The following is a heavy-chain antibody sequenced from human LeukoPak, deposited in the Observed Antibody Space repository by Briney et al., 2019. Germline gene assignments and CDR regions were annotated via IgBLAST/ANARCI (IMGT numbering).Heavy chain of an antibody. V-gene: IGHV1-2*02. Sequence: ASVKVSCKASGYTFTGYYMHWVRQAPGQGLEWMGWINPNSGGTNYAQKFQGRVTMTRDTPISTAYMELSRLRSDDTAVYYCARDPCTSCFYFDYWGQGTLVTVSS. CDR2: INPNSGGT. J-gene: IGHJ4*02. CDR1: GYTFTGYY. CDR3: ARDPCTSCFYFDY. D-gene: IGHD2-2*01.